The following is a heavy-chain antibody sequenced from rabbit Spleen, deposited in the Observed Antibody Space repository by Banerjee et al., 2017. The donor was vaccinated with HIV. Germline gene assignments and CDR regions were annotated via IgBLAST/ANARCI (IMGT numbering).Heavy chain of an antibody. CDR1: GFSFSSSYY. V-gene: IGHV1S45*01. Sequence: QEQLVESGGGLVQPEGSLTLTCKASGFSFSSSYYMCWVRQAPGKGLEWIACINGGSSGSTYYASWAKGRFTITRSTSLNTVTLQVTSLTAADTATYFCGRYDGGNCDYNLWGPGTLVTVS. CDR3: GRYDGGNCDYNL. D-gene: IGHD1-1*01. CDR2: INGGSSGST. J-gene: IGHJ4*01.